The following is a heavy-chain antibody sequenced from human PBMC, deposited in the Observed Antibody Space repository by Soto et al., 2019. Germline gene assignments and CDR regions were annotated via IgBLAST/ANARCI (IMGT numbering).Heavy chain of an antibody. J-gene: IGHJ6*03. D-gene: IGHD4-4*01. CDR3: ARGPRNVIQFSFYYYYYMDV. CDR2: MNPNSGNT. V-gene: IGHV1-8*01. Sequence: ASVKVSCKASGYTFTSYDINWVRQATGQGLEWMGWMNPNSGNTGYAQKFQGRVTMTRNTSISTAYMELSSLRSEDTAVYYCARGPRNVIQFSFYYYYYMDVGGKGTTVTVSS. CDR1: GYTFTSYD.